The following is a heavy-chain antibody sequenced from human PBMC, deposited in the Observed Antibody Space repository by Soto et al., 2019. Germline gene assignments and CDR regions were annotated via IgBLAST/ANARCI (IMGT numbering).Heavy chain of an antibody. CDR1: GGTFSSYA. Sequence: ASVKVSCKASGGTFSSYAISWVRQAPGQGLEWMGGIIPIFGTANYAQKFQGRVTITADKSTSTAYMELSSLRSEDTAVYYCARDTQYSSSWSNWFDPWGQGTLVTVSS. V-gene: IGHV1-69*06. D-gene: IGHD6-13*01. CDR3: ARDTQYSSSWSNWFDP. CDR2: IIPIFGTA. J-gene: IGHJ5*02.